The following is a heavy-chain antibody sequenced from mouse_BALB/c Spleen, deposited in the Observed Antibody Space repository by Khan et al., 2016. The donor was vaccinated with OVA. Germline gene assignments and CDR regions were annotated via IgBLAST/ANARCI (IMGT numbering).Heavy chain of an antibody. CDR1: GYTFTSYW. CDR3: ARGGYGSVAY. V-gene: IGHV1-7*01. J-gene: IGHJ3*01. Sequence: QVQLQQSGAELAKPGASVKMSCKASGYTFTSYWMHWVKQRPGQGLEWIGYINPSTGYNEYNQKFKDKATLTADKSSSTAYMQLSSLTSEDSAVYYCARGGYGSVAYWGQGTLVTVSA. D-gene: IGHD2-2*01. CDR2: INPSTGYN.